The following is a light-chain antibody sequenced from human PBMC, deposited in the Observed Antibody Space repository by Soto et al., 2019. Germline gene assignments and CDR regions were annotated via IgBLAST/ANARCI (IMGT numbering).Light chain of an antibody. CDR1: QVVRSY. Sequence: EIVLTQSPATLSLSPGERATLRSRAVQVVRSYLAWYQQKPGQPPRLLIYDASNRATGIPARFSGSGSGTDFTLTISSLEPEDFAVYYCQQRSNWPPVFGQGTRLEIK. CDR2: DAS. V-gene: IGKV3-11*01. CDR3: QQRSNWPPV. J-gene: IGKJ5*01.